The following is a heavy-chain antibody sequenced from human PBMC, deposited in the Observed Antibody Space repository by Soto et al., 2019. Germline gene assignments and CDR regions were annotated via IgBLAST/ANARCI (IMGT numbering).Heavy chain of an antibody. Sequence: QGQLVESGGGVIQPGRSLRLSCAASGFTFSSYGMHWVRQAPGKGLEWVAVISYDGSNKYYADSVKGRFTISRDNSKNTLYLQMNSLRAEDTAVYYCAKDEDIAAAGPDYWGQGTLVTVSS. CDR3: AKDEDIAAAGPDY. CDR1: GFTFSSYG. D-gene: IGHD6-13*01. V-gene: IGHV3-30*18. CDR2: ISYDGSNK. J-gene: IGHJ4*02.